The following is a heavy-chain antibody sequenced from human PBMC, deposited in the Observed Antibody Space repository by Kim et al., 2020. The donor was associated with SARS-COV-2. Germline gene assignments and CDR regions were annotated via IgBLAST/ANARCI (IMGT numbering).Heavy chain of an antibody. CDR3: ARKAVRAGRVCYALVY. CDR2: IYRSGRT. V-gene: IGHV3-66*01. Sequence: GGSLRLSCAASGFTVSSNDMSWVRQAPGKGLEWVSVIYRSGRTYYADSVEGRFTISCDNSKNTMYLQMNSLRAEDTAAYYCARKAVRAGRVCYALVYWG. J-gene: IGHJ4*01. D-gene: IGHD2-2*01. CDR1: GFTVSSND.